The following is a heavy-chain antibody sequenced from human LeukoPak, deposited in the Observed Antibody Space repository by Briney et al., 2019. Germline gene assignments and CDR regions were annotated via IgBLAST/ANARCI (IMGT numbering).Heavy chain of an antibody. CDR3: AKGPLRGTAAAIDY. CDR2: ISYDGRNI. Sequence: GRSLRLSCAASGFTFRSHGMHWVRQAPGKGLEWVAVISYDGRNIHYPDSVKGRFTISRDISTDTLWLQMDSLRTEDTAVYYCAKGPLRGTAAAIDYWGQGTLVTVSS. V-gene: IGHV3-30*18. CDR1: GFTFRSHG. D-gene: IGHD2-2*01. J-gene: IGHJ4*02.